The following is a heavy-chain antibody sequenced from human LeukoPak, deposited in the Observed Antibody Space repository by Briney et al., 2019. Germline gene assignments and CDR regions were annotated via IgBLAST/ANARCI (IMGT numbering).Heavy chain of an antibody. CDR3: ALAAAAGPYYFDY. CDR1: GFTFSSYA. Sequence: SGGSLRLSCAASGFTFSSYAMAWVRQAPGKGLEWVSSISSSSSYIYYADSVKGRFTISRDNAKNSLYLQMNSLRAEDTAVYYCALAAAAGPYYFDYWGQGTLVTVSS. CDR2: ISSSSSYI. J-gene: IGHJ4*02. V-gene: IGHV3-21*01. D-gene: IGHD6-13*01.